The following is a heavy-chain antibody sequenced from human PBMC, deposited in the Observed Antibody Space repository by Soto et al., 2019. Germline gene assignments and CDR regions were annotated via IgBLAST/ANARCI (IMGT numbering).Heavy chain of an antibody. CDR1: GGSFSGYY. CDR2: INHSGST. V-gene: IGHV4-34*01. CDR3: ARVVITIFGVVRKYNWFDP. D-gene: IGHD3-3*01. J-gene: IGHJ5*02. Sequence: SETLSLTCAVYGGSFSGYYWSWIRQPPGKGLEWIGEINHSGSTNYNPSLKSRVTISVDTSKNQFSLKLSSVTAADTAVYYCARVVITIFGVVRKYNWFDPWGQGTLVTVS.